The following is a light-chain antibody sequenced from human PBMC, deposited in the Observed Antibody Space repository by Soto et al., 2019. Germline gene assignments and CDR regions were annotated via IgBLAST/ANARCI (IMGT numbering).Light chain of an antibody. CDR3: QQPISFPIT. Sequence: IQMTQSPSSVSASVGDRVTITCRASRDLSGWLAWYQQKPGKAPKLLISAASSLQSGVPSRFSGSGSGTDFTLTIRSLQPEDFATYYCQQPISFPITFGQGTRLEN. J-gene: IGKJ5*01. V-gene: IGKV1D-12*01. CDR2: AAS. CDR1: RDLSGW.